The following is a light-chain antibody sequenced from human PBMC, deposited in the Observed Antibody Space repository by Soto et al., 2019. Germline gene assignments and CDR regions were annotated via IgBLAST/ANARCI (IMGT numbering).Light chain of an antibody. CDR1: SSDVGGYNY. Sequence: QSALTQPASVSGSPGQSITISCTGTSSDVGGYNYVSWYQQHPVKAPKLMIYEVSNRPSGVSNRFSGSKSGNTASLTISGLQAEDEADYYCSSYTSSSPFVFGNGTKVTVL. CDR3: SSYTSSSPFV. J-gene: IGLJ1*01. CDR2: EVS. V-gene: IGLV2-14*01.